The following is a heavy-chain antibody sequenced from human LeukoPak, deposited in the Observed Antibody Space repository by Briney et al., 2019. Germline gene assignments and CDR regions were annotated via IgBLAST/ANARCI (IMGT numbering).Heavy chain of an antibody. V-gene: IGHV4-39*07. CDR3: ARGLGVRARVGYHYYMDV. Sequence: SETLSLTCTVSGDSISSSSFFWGWIRQPPGKGLEWIGAVYSENTYYNPSLKSRVSISVDTSKNQFSLTMSSVTAADTAVYFCARGLGVRARVGYHYYMDVWGKGTTVTVSS. J-gene: IGHJ6*03. CDR1: GDSISSSSFF. CDR2: VYSENT. D-gene: IGHD1-26*01.